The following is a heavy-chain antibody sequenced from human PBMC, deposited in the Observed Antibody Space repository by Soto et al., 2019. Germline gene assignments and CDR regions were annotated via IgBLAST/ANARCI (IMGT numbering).Heavy chain of an antibody. CDR2: IYPSDSHT. D-gene: IGHD6-13*01. CDR1: GYSFPSYW. J-gene: IGHJ4*02. V-gene: IGHV5-51*01. CDR3: ARLIAAAGTSPSYYFDY. Sequence: PGESLKISCKGSGYSFPSYWIGWVRQMPGKGLEWMGIIYPSDSHTRYSPSFQGQVTISVDKSISTAYLQWSSLQASDTAMYYCARLIAAAGTSPSYYFDYWGQGTLVTVS.